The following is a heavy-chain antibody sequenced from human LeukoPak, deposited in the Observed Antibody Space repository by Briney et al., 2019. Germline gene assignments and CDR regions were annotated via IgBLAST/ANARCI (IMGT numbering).Heavy chain of an antibody. D-gene: IGHD3-22*01. CDR2: INPSGGST. V-gene: IGHV1-46*01. J-gene: IGHJ4*02. CDR1: GYTFTSYY. Sequence: ASVKVSRKASGYTFTSYYMHWVRQAPGQGLEWMGIINPSGGSTSYAQKFQGRVTMTRDMSTSTVYMELSSLRSEDTAVYYCARDSPNYYDNAGTFDYWGQGTLVTVSS. CDR3: ARDSPNYYDNAGTFDY.